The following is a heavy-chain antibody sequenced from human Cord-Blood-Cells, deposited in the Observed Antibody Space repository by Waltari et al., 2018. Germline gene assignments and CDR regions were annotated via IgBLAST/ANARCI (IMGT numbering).Heavy chain of an antibody. CDR1: GSTFSSYA. Sequence: QVQLVESGGGVVQPGRVLRPSCAAAGSTFSSYARPGVRQAAGKGLEWVAVISYDGSNKYYADSVKGRFTISRDNSKNTLYLQMNSLRAEETAVYYCARGGDYGSGSYSNFDYWGQGTLVTVSS. D-gene: IGHD3-10*01. V-gene: IGHV3-30*04. CDR3: ARGGDYGSGSYSNFDY. CDR2: ISYDGSNK. J-gene: IGHJ4*02.